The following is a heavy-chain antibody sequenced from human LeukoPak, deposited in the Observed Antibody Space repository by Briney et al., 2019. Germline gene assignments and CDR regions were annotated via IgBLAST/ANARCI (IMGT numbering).Heavy chain of an antibody. CDR1: GFTLSTNA. CDR2: ISGSGAST. D-gene: IGHD7-27*01. V-gene: IGHV3-23*01. Sequence: GGSLRLSCLTSGFTLSTNAMSWVRQAPGKGLEWISGISGSGASTYYADSVKGRFTISRDDSRNTLYLQMNSLRGDDTAVYYCAIDPNWGIHYWGQGVLVTVSS. CDR3: AIDPNWGIHY. J-gene: IGHJ4*02.